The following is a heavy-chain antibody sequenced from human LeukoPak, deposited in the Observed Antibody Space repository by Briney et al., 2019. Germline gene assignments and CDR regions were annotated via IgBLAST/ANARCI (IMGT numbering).Heavy chain of an antibody. V-gene: IGHV1-18*01. Sequence: GASVKVSCKASGYTFSIYSIAWVRQAPGQGLEWMGWISAYNGNTNYAQKFQGRVTMTTDTSTSTAYMELRSLRSDDTAVYYCARAGYSYGYLGYFGYWGQGTLVTVSS. CDR1: GYTFSIYS. J-gene: IGHJ4*02. D-gene: IGHD5-18*01. CDR3: ARAGYSYGYLGYFGY. CDR2: ISAYNGNT.